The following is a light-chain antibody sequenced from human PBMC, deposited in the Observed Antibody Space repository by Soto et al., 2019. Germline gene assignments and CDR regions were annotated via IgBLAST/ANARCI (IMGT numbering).Light chain of an antibody. Sequence: EMVLTQSPGTLSLSPGEIATLSCRASQSVSSSYVTWDQQKPGQAPRLRIYGASNRATAIYDRFSGSGSGTDFTLTISRLEPEDFAVYYCQQYGSSPPYTFGQGTKLEIK. CDR2: GAS. CDR3: QQYGSSPPYT. CDR1: QSVSSSY. J-gene: IGKJ2*01. V-gene: IGKV3-20*01.